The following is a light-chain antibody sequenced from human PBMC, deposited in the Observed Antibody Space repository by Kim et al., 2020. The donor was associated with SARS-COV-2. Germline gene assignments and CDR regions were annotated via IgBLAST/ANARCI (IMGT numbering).Light chain of an antibody. CDR3: QAWDSSTAV. V-gene: IGLV3-1*01. J-gene: IGLJ3*02. CDR1: RLGDKY. CDR2: QDT. Sequence: SVSPGQTASITCSGDRLGDKYTCWYQQKPGQSPVLLIYQDTKRPSGFPERISGSNSGNTATLTISETQGMDEADYYCQAWDSSTAVFGGGTQLTVL.